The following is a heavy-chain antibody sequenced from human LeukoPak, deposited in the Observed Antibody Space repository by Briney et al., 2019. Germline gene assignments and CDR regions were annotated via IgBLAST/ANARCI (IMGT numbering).Heavy chain of an antibody. D-gene: IGHD5-18*01. Sequence: ASVKVSCKASGYTFTGYYMHWVRQAPGQGLEWMGWINPNSGGTNYAQKFQGRVTMTRDTSISTAYMELSRLRSDDTAVYYCARDERGYSYGPYHYYGMDVWGQGTTVTVSS. J-gene: IGHJ6*02. CDR3: ARDERGYSYGPYHYYGMDV. V-gene: IGHV1-2*02. CDR2: INPNSGGT. CDR1: GYTFTGYY.